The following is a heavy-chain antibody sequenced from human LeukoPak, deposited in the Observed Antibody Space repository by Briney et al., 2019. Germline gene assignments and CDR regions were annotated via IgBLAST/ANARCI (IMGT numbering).Heavy chain of an antibody. CDR3: AKDADTAMVGYYGMDV. V-gene: IGHV3-23*01. CDR1: GFTFSSYA. Sequence: PGGSLRLSCAASGFTFSSYAMSWVRQAPGKGLEWVSAISGSGGSTYYADSVKGRFTISRDNSKNTLYLQMNSLRAEDTAVYYCAKDADTAMVGYYGMDVWGQGTTVTVSS. CDR2: ISGSGGST. D-gene: IGHD5-18*01. J-gene: IGHJ6*02.